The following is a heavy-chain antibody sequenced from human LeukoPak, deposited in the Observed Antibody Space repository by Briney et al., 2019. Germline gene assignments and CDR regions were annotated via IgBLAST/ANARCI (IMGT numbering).Heavy chain of an antibody. D-gene: IGHD5-18*01. CDR1: GFTFGGYS. CDR2: TSSDGNNQ. J-gene: IGHJ4*02. CDR3: ARAMDTAMGPYFDY. Sequence: GGSLRLSCAASGFTFGGYSMHWVRQAPGKGLNWVAFTSSDGNNQYYADSVKGRFIISRGNSKNTLYLQVNSLRPEDTAVYYCARAMDTAMGPYFDYWGQGTLVTVSS. V-gene: IGHV3-30*04.